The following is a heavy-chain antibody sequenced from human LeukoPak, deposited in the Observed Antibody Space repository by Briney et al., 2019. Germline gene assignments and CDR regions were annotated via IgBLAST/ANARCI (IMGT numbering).Heavy chain of an antibody. V-gene: IGHV3-30*02. J-gene: IGHJ5*02. Sequence: GGSLRLSCAASGFTFSRYGMHWVRQAPGKGLDWVAFIRYDGSDKYYADSVKGRFTISRDNSKNTLYLQMNSLRAEDTAVYYCAKPLGGIVYPSWFDPWGQGTLVTVSS. CDR3: AKPLGGIVYPSWFDP. CDR2: IRYDGSDK. CDR1: GFTFSRYG. D-gene: IGHD1-26*01.